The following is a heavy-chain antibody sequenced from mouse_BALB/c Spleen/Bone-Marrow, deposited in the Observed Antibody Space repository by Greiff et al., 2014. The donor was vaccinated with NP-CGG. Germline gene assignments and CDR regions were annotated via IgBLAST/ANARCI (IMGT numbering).Heavy chain of an antibody. CDR3: ARPDYYGYLNY. J-gene: IGHJ2*01. Sequence: EVQLVESGGGLVQPGGSLKLSCAASGFDFSRYWMSWVRQAPGKGLEWIGEISPDSRTINYSPSLKDKFIISRDNAKNTLYLRLNKVRSEDTALYYCARPDYYGYLNYWGQGTTLTVSS. D-gene: IGHD1-1*01. CDR1: GFDFSRYW. CDR2: ISPDSRTI. V-gene: IGHV4-1*02.